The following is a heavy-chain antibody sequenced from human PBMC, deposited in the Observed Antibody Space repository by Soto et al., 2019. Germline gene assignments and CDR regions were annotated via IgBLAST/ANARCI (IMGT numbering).Heavy chain of an antibody. D-gene: IGHD3-22*01. V-gene: IGHV1-18*01. CDR2: ISAYNGNT. Sequence: ASVKVSCKASGYTFTSYGISWVRQAPGQGLEWMGWISAYNGNTNYAQKLQGRVTMTTDTSTSTAYMELRSLRSDDTAVYYCARDLMSGYDSSGYYFDYWGQGTLVTVSS. J-gene: IGHJ4*02. CDR1: GYTFTSYG. CDR3: ARDLMSGYDSSGYYFDY.